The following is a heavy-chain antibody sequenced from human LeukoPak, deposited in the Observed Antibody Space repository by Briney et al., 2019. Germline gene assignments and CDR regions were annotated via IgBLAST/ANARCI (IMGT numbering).Heavy chain of an antibody. CDR3: ARHAQDTAMVTPLYYFDF. Sequence: SETLSLTCTGAGGSISSYYWSWIRQPPGKGLHWIGYIYYSGSTKYNPSLKSRVTISVDTSKTQFSLKLSSVTAADTAMYYCARHAQDTAMVTPLYYFDFWGQGTLVTVSS. CDR1: GGSISSYY. V-gene: IGHV4-59*08. D-gene: IGHD5-18*01. J-gene: IGHJ4*02. CDR2: IYYSGST.